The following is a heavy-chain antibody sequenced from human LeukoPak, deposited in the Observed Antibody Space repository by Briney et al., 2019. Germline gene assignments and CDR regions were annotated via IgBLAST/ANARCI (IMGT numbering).Heavy chain of an antibody. V-gene: IGHV3-23*01. Sequence: GGSLRLSCAASGFTFSSYAMSWVRQAPGKGLEWVSAISGSGGSTYYADSVKGRFTITRDNSKNTLYLQMNSLRAEDTAVYYCAKDVTRFGDLVLGYWGQGTLVTVSS. D-gene: IGHD3-10*01. CDR3: AKDVTRFGDLVLGY. CDR2: ISGSGGST. J-gene: IGHJ4*02. CDR1: GFTFSSYA.